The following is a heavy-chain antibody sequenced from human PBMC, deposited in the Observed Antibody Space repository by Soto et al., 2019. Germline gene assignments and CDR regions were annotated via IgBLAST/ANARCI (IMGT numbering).Heavy chain of an antibody. CDR3: TRLATTGTTGDTLDY. CDR2: IIPIFGTA. CDR1: GGTFSSYA. Sequence: SVKVSCKASGGTFSSYAISWVRQAPGQGLEWMGGIIPIFGTANYAQKFQGRVTITADESTSTAYMELSSLRSEDTAVYYCTRLATTGTTGDTLDYWGQGTLVTVSS. D-gene: IGHD1-7*01. V-gene: IGHV1-69*13. J-gene: IGHJ4*02.